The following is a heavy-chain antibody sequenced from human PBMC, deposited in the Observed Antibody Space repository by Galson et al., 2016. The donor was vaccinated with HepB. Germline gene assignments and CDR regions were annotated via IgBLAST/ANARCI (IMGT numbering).Heavy chain of an antibody. Sequence: FLRLSFAASGFTFSTYGMHWVRQAPGKGLVRVASTSYDGSKKAYTDSVKGRFAISRDNAKNTLYLQMNSLRAEDMGVYYWARGSYYYIKHGMDVWGQGTTVTVSS. V-gene: IGHV3-30*03. CDR1: GFTFSTYG. CDR3: ARGSYYYIKHGMDV. D-gene: IGHD3-10*01. J-gene: IGHJ6*02. CDR2: TSYDGSKK.